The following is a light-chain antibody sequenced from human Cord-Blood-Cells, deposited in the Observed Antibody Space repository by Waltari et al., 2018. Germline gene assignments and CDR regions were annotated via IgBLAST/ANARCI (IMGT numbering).Light chain of an antibody. CDR1: SSAAGGYNY. CDR2: EVS. Sequence: QSALTQPPSASGSPGQSVTISCTGTSSAAGGYNYVSWYQQHPGKAPKLMIYEVSKRPSGVPDRFSGSKSGNTASLTVSGLQAEDEADYYCSSYAGSNKVFGGGTKLTVI. V-gene: IGLV2-8*01. J-gene: IGLJ3*02. CDR3: SSYAGSNKV.